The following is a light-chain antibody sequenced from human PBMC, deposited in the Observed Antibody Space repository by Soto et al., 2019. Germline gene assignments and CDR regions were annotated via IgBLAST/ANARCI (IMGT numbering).Light chain of an antibody. V-gene: IGKV3-20*01. CDR2: GAS. J-gene: IGKJ3*01. Sequence: EIVLTQSPGTLSLSPGEGATLSCRASQSLSSSYLAWYQQKPGQAPRLLIYGASSRATGIPDRFSGSGSGTDFTLTISRLEPEDFAVYYCQQYGSSPLFIFGPGTKVDIK. CDR3: QQYGSSPLFI. CDR1: QSLSSSY.